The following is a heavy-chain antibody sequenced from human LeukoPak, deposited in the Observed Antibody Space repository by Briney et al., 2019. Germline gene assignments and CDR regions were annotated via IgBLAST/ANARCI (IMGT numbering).Heavy chain of an antibody. V-gene: IGHV4-34*01. J-gene: IGHJ6*02. D-gene: IGHD2/OR15-2a*01. CDR2: INHSEST. CDR1: GGSSSGYY. CDR3: ARGLSAGGSYGMDV. Sequence: PSEPLSPSYAVDGGSSSGYYWSWIRQPPGKGLEWLGEINHSESTNYNPSLKSRVTISVDTSKNQFSLKLNSVTAADTAMYYCARGLSAGGSYGMDVWGQGTTVTVSS.